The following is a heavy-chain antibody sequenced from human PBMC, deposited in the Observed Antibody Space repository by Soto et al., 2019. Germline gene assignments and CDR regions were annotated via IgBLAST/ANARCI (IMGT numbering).Heavy chain of an antibody. CDR1: GYTFTSYG. J-gene: IGHJ4*02. CDR2: ISAYNGNT. CDR3: ARDSIYYYDSSGYDY. Sequence: ASVKVSCKASGYTFTSYGISWVRQAPGQGLEWMGWISAYNGNTNYAQKLQGRVTMTTDTSTSTAYMELRSLRSDDTAVYYCARDSIYYYDSSGYDYWGQGTLVTVSS. D-gene: IGHD3-22*01. V-gene: IGHV1-18*01.